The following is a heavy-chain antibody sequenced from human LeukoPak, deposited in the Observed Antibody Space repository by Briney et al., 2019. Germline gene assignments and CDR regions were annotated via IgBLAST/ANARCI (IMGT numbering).Heavy chain of an antibody. V-gene: IGHV4-30-4*08. CDR1: GGSISSGDYY. CDR3: AREGGTLPYYDFWSGPHDAFDI. CDR2: IYYSGST. Sequence: SQTLSLTCTVSGGSISSGDYYWSWIRQPLGKGLESIGYIYYSGSTYYNPSLKSRVTITLDTSKNQFSLKLSSVTAADTAVYYCAREGGTLPYYDFWSGPHDAFDIWGQGTMVTVSS. D-gene: IGHD3-3*01. J-gene: IGHJ3*02.